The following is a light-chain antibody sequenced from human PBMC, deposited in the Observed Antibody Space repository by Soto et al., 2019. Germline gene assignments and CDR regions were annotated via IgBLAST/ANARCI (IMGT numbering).Light chain of an antibody. V-gene: IGLV3-21*04. J-gene: IGLJ2*01. Sequence: SYELTQPPSVSVAPGKTATITCGGNNIGSKSVHWYQQKPGQAPVLVIYYDSDRPSGIPERFSGSNSGNTATLTISWVEAGDEADYYCQVWDSSTDHRGVFGGGTKLTV. CDR1: NIGSKS. CDR3: QVWDSSTDHRGV. CDR2: YDS.